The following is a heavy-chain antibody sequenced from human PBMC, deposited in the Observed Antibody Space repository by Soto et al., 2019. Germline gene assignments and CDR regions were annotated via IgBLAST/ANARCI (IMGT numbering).Heavy chain of an antibody. Sequence: ASVKVSCKASGGTFSSYTISWVRQAPGQGLEWMGRIIPILGIANYAQKFQGRVTITADKSTSTAYMELSSLRSEDTAVYYCARDIAVAGKGNWFDPWGQGTLVTVSS. V-gene: IGHV1-69*04. D-gene: IGHD6-19*01. CDR3: ARDIAVAGKGNWFDP. J-gene: IGHJ5*02. CDR2: IIPILGIA. CDR1: GGTFSSYT.